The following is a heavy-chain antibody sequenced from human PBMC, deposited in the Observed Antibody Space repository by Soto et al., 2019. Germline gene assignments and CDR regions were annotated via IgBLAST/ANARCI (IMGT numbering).Heavy chain of an antibody. CDR3: ARDRGDPVRLGRGVMFRDDWYFDF. V-gene: IGHV3-30-3*01. D-gene: IGHD3-10*01. Sequence: QVQLVESGGGVVQPGRSLILSCAGSGFTFSDYAVHWARQAPGKGLEWVAVISKDGSNKYHADSVKGRFIISRDNYKNTVYLHRKCLGGEDAAVYYCARDRGDPVRLGRGVMFRDDWYFDFWGRGTLVTVSS. CDR1: GFTFSDYA. CDR2: ISKDGSNK. J-gene: IGHJ2*01.